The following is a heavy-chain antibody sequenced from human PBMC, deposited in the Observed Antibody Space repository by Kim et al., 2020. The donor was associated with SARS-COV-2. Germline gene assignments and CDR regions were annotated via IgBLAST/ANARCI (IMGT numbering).Heavy chain of an antibody. J-gene: IGHJ6*02. D-gene: IGHD3-10*01. CDR1: GYTFTSYY. V-gene: IGHV1-46*01. CDR2: INPSGGST. CDR3: ARGSRITMVRGVITPYYYYGMDV. Sequence: ASVKVSCKASGYTFTSYYMHWVRQAPGQGLEWMGIINPSGGSTSYAQKFQGRVTMTRDTSTSTVYMELSSLRSEDTAVYYCARGSRITMVRGVITPYYYYGMDVCGQGTTVTVSS.